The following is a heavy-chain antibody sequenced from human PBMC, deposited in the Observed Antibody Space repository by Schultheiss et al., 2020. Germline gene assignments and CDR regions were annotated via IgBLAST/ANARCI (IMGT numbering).Heavy chain of an antibody. CDR1: GGSFSGYY. J-gene: IGHJ6*03. CDR2: IIHRGAT. V-gene: IGHV4-34*12. CDR3: ARNDFWSGALGYYYMDV. D-gene: IGHD3-3*01. Sequence: SETLSLTCAVYGGSFSGYYWSWIRQSPGKGLEWIGEIIHRGATDYNPSLKSRATILVDTSKNQFSLKLSSVTAADTAVYYCARNDFWSGALGYYYMDVWGKGTTVNVPS.